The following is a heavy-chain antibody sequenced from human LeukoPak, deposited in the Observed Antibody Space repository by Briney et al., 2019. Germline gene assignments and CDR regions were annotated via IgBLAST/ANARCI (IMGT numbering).Heavy chain of an antibody. V-gene: IGHV4-61*02. CDR1: GGSISSGSYY. Sequence: SETLSLTCTVSGGSISSGSYYWSWIRQPAGKGLEWIGRIYTSGSTNYNPSLKSRVTISVDTSKNQFSLKLSSVTAADTAVYYCARGPGLYYYYYMDVWGKGTTVTVSS. CDR3: ARGPGLYYYYYMDV. CDR2: IYTSGST. J-gene: IGHJ6*03.